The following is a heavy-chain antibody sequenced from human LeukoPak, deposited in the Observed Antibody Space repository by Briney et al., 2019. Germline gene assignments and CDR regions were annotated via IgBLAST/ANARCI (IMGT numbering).Heavy chain of an antibody. CDR3: ARLSSGVTIFAD. CDR2: ISGSGGST. Sequence: GGSLRLSCAASGFTFSSYAMSWVRQAPGKGLEWVSAISGSGGSTYYADSVKGRFTISRDNSKNTLYLQMNSLRVEDTAVYFCARLSSGVTIFADWGQGALVTVSS. CDR1: GFTFSSYA. D-gene: IGHD5-18*01. J-gene: IGHJ4*02. V-gene: IGHV3-23*01.